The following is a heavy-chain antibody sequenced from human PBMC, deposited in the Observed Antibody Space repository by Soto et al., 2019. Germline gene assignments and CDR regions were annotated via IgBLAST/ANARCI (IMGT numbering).Heavy chain of an antibody. J-gene: IGHJ5*02. V-gene: IGHV4-34*01. Sequence: PSETLSLTCAVYGGSFSGYYWSWIRQPPGKGLEWIGEINHSGSTNYNPSLKSRVTISVDTSKNQFSLKLSSVTAADTAVYYCARDSVNYDFWSGYTNGEYNWFDPWGQGTLVTVSS. CDR3: ARDSVNYDFWSGYTNGEYNWFDP. CDR2: INHSGST. CDR1: GGSFSGYY. D-gene: IGHD3-3*01.